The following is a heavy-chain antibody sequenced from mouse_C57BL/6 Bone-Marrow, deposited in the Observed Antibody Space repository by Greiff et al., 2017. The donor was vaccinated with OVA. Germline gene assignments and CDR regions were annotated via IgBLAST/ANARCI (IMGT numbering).Heavy chain of an antibody. V-gene: IGHV1-59*01. CDR2: IDPSDSYT. D-gene: IGHD1-1*01. J-gene: IGHJ1*03. Sequence: QVQLKQPGAELVRPGTSVKLSCKASGYTFTSYWMHWVKQRPGQGLEWIGVIDPSDSYTNYNQKFKGKATLTVDTSSSTAYMQLSSLTSEDSAVYYCARGDYYGSSRYFDVWGTGTTVTVSS. CDR3: ARGDYYGSSRYFDV. CDR1: GYTFTSYW.